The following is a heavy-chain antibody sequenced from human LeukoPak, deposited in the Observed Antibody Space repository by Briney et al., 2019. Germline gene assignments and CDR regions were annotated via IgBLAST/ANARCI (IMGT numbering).Heavy chain of an antibody. J-gene: IGHJ4*02. CDR3: ARILWGGY. CDR2: ISAYNGNT. D-gene: IGHD3-10*01. Sequence: ASVKVSCKVSGYTLTELSMHWVRQAPGQGPEWMGWISAYNGNTNYAQKLQGRVTMTTDTSTSTAYMELRSLRSDDTAVYYCARILWGGYWGQGTLVTVSS. V-gene: IGHV1-18*01. CDR1: GYTLTELS.